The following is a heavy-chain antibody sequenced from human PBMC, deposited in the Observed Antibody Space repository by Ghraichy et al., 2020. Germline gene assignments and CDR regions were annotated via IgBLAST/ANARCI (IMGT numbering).Heavy chain of an antibody. Sequence: GGSLRLSCAASGFTFSSYAMSWVRQAPGKGLEWVSAISGSGGSTYYADSVKGRFTISRDNSKNTLYLQMNSLRAEDTAVYYCAKIQEYYYGSGSYYNEDWGQGTLVTVSS. D-gene: IGHD3-10*01. CDR2: ISGSGGST. J-gene: IGHJ4*02. V-gene: IGHV3-23*01. CDR3: AKIQEYYYGSGSYYNED. CDR1: GFTFSSYA.